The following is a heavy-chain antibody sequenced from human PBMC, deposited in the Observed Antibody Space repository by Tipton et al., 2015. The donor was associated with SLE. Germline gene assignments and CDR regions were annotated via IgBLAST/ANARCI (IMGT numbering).Heavy chain of an antibody. J-gene: IGHJ4*02. V-gene: IGHV3-33*08. CDR2: IWFDGGNT. D-gene: IGHD6-13*01. CDR1: GSMLNHDA. Sequence: SLRLSCAVSGSMLNHDAVDWVRQAPGKGLEWVAAIWFDGGNTYYADSVKGRFTIFRDNSKNTLGLQMDSLRGDDTAVYYCAREAAAVGLLFDSWGQGTLVTVSS. CDR3: AREAAAVGLLFDS.